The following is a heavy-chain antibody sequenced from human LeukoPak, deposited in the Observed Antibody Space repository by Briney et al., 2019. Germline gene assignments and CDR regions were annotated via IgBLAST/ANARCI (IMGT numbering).Heavy chain of an antibody. Sequence: ASVKVPCKASGYTFTSYGISWVRQAPGQGLEWMGWISAYNGNTNYAQKLQGRVTMTTDTSTSTAYMELRSLRSDDTAVYYCARGIVMANYYYYYMDVWGKGTTVTVSS. CDR2: ISAYNGNT. V-gene: IGHV1-18*01. CDR3: ARGIVMANYYYYYMDV. CDR1: GYTFTSYG. J-gene: IGHJ6*03. D-gene: IGHD5-24*01.